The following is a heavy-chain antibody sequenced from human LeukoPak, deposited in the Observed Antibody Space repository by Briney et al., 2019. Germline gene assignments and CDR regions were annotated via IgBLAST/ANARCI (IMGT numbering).Heavy chain of an antibody. D-gene: IGHD3-22*01. CDR1: GFTFSSYA. CDR3: AKDQWYYYDSSGYYGY. CDR2: ISGSGGST. Sequence: GGSLRLSCAASGFTFSSYAMSWVRQAPGKGLEWVSAISGSGGSTYYADSVKGRFTISRDNSKNTLYLQMNSLRAEDTAVYYCAKDQWYYYDSSGYYGYWGQGTLVTVSS. V-gene: IGHV3-23*01. J-gene: IGHJ4*02.